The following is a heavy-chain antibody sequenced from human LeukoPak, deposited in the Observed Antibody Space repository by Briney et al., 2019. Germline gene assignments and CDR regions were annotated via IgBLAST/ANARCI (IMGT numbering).Heavy chain of an antibody. CDR2: INPNGDAT. J-gene: IGHJ5*02. V-gene: IGHV1-46*01. D-gene: IGHD1-20*01. Sequence: ASVTVSCKTSLYTFTQYLIHGVRPAPGQGLEWVGTINPNGDATNYAPRLQGRLTLTQDTSTSTVYMEFRGLTPDDTAVYYCARPLFCAFDNCGYWLDPWGPGTLVTVSS. CDR1: LYTFTQYL. CDR3: ARPLFCAFDNCGYWLDP.